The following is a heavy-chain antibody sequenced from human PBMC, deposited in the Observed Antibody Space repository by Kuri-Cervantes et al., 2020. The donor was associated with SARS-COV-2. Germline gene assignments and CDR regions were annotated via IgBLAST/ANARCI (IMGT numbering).Heavy chain of an antibody. V-gene: IGHV4-61*02. CDR1: GGSISSGSYY. CDR3: ARGPWRSEQVGPPYYYYLDV. J-gene: IGHJ6*03. Sequence: SETLSLTCTVSGGSISSGSYYWSWIRQPAGKGLEWNGRIYTSGSTNYNPSLKSRVTISVDTSKNQFSLNLSSVTAGDTALYYCARGPWRSEQVGPPYYYYLDVWGKGTTVTVSS. D-gene: IGHD3-16*01. CDR2: IYTSGST.